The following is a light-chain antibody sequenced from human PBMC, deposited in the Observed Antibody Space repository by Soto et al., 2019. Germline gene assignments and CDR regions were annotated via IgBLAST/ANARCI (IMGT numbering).Light chain of an antibody. CDR1: QGISSW. Sequence: DIQMTQSPSSVSASVGDRVTITCRASQGISSWLAWYQQKAGKAPKLLIYAASTLEGGVPSRFSGSGSGTDLTLTISSLQPEEFATYYCQQVNSFPFTFGQGTRLEIK. J-gene: IGKJ5*01. V-gene: IGKV1-12*01. CDR2: AAS. CDR3: QQVNSFPFT.